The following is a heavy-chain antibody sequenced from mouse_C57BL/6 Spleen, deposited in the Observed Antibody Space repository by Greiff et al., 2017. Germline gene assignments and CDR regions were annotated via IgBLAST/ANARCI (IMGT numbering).Heavy chain of an antibody. CDR1: GYTFTSYW. J-gene: IGHJ3*01. CDR3: TRTHYYGSSYVGFAY. V-gene: IGHV1-69*01. D-gene: IGHD1-1*01. CDR2: IDPSDSYT. Sequence: QVQLQQPGAELVMPGASVKLSCKASGYTFTSYWMHWVKQRPGQGLEWIGEIDPSDSYTNDNQKFKGKSTLTVDKSSSTAYMQLSSLTSEYSAVYYCTRTHYYGSSYVGFAYWGQGTLVTVSA.